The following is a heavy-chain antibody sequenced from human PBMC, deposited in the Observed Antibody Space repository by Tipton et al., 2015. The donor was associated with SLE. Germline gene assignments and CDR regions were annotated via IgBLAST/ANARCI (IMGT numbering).Heavy chain of an antibody. V-gene: IGHV3-30*02. D-gene: IGHD6-19*01. CDR3: ATLSGRDM. CDR1: GFIFSSFG. Sequence: SLRLSCAASGFIFSSFGMHWVRQAPGKGLEWVAFIRNDGNVKNYADSVRGRFTLSRDNFRKTLVLQMNSLRPEDTAVYYCATLSGRDMWGQGTMVTVPS. CDR2: IRNDGNVK. J-gene: IGHJ3*01.